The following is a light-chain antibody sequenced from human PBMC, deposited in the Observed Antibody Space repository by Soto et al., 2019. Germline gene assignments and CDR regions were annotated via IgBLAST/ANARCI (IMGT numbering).Light chain of an antibody. V-gene: IGKV3-20*01. CDR2: DAS. J-gene: IGKJ4*01. Sequence: EIVLTQSPGTLSLSPVERATLSCMASQSVSSSSLAWYQQKPGQAPRLLIYDASSRATDIPDRFSGSGSGTDFTLTISRLEPEDFAVYYCQQYGSSPLTFGGGTKVDI. CDR3: QQYGSSPLT. CDR1: QSVSSSS.